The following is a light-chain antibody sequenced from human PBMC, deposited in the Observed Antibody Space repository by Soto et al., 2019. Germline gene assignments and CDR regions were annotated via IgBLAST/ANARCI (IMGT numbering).Light chain of an antibody. CDR1: QSVSSN. CDR3: QQYNNWPPYT. V-gene: IGKV3-15*01. Sequence: EIMMTQSPATLSVSPGERATLSCRASQSVSSNLAWYQQKPGQAPRLLIYGASTSATGIPARFSGSGSGTEFTLTISSLQSEDFAVYYCQQYNNWPPYTFGQGTKLEIK. CDR2: GAS. J-gene: IGKJ2*01.